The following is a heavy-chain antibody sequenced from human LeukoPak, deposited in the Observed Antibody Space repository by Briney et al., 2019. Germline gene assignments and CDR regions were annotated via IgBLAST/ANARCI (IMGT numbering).Heavy chain of an antibody. CDR2: IYPGDSEA. V-gene: IGHV5-51*01. Sequence: GEPLKIPSRGSGYSFTTYWIAWGRQLPGEGLKWLGIIYPGDSEARYSTSFQGQVTISADKSITTAYLQWGSLKASVTAMYYCTRSARDGYHDSFDIWGQGTMVTVFS. CDR1: GYSFTTYW. J-gene: IGHJ3*02. D-gene: IGHD5-24*01. CDR3: TRSARDGYHDSFDI.